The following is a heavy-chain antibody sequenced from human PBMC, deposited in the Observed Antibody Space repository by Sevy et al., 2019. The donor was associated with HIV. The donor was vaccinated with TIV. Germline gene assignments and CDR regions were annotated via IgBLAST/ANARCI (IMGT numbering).Heavy chain of an antibody. Sequence: ASVKVSCKASGYNFNLYAISWVRQIRGQGLEWMGWANGYNGKTNYAQQFRGRLTLKTDTSTNTAFMELRNLKSDDTAIYYCARSSGYTSTDYFDYWGPGTMVTVSS. J-gene: IGHJ4*02. CDR3: ARSSGYTSTDYFDY. D-gene: IGHD5-18*01. CDR1: GYNFNLYA. CDR2: ANGYNGKT. V-gene: IGHV1-18*04.